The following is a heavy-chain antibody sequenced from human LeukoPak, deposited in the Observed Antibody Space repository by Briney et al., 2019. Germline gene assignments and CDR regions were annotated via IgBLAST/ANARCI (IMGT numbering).Heavy chain of an antibody. V-gene: IGHV3-21*01. CDR3: ARGALAVAGRGGWFDP. Sequence: TGGSLRLSCAASGFTFSSYSMNWVRQAPGKGLEWVSSISSSSSYIYYADSVKGRFTISRDNAKNSLYLQMNSLRAEDTAVYYCARGALAVAGRGGWFDPWGQGTLVTVSS. D-gene: IGHD6-19*01. CDR1: GFTFSSYS. CDR2: ISSSSSYI. J-gene: IGHJ5*02.